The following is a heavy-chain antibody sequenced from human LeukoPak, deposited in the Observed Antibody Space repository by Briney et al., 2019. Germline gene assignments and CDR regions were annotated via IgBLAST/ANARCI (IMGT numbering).Heavy chain of an antibody. Sequence: PGRSLRLYCAASGFTFSSYAMHWVRQAPGKGLEWVAVISYDGSNKYYADSVKGRFTISRDNSKNTLYLQMNSLRAEDTAVYYCARDATPRYWGQGTLVTVSS. V-gene: IGHV3-30-3*01. CDR2: ISYDGSNK. J-gene: IGHJ4*02. CDR1: GFTFSSYA. CDR3: ARDATPRY.